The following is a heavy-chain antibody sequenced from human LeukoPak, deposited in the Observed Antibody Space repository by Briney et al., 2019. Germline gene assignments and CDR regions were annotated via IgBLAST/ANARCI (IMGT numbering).Heavy chain of an antibody. V-gene: IGHV4-61*02. D-gene: IGHD3-10*01. Sequence: SQTLSLTCTVSGGSISSGSYYWSWIRQPAGKGLEWIGRIYTSGSTNYNPSLKSRVTISVDTSKNQFSLKLSSVTAADTAVYYCAREGYYGSGSWYYCYYMDVWGKGTTVTISS. CDR1: GGSISSGSYY. CDR2: IYTSGST. CDR3: AREGYYGSGSWYYCYYMDV. J-gene: IGHJ6*03.